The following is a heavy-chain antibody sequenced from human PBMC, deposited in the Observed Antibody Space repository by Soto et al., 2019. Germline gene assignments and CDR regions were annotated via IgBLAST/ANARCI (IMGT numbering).Heavy chain of an antibody. J-gene: IGHJ4*02. D-gene: IGHD2-15*01. CDR1: GGSISSSSYY. V-gene: IGHV4-39*01. CDR3: ATYRGYCSGGSCYSGYFDY. Sequence: SETLSLTCTVSGGSISSSSYYWGWIRQPPGKGLEWIGSIYYSGSTYYNPSLKSRVTISVDTSKNQFSLKLSSVTAADTAVYYCATYRGYCSGGSCYSGYFDYWGQGTLVTVSS. CDR2: IYYSGST.